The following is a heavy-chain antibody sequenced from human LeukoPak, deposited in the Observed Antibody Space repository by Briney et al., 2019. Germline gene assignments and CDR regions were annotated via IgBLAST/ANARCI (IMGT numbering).Heavy chain of an antibody. CDR2: MNPNSGNT. D-gene: IGHD4-17*01. CDR1: GYTFTSYD. J-gene: IGHJ4*02. V-gene: IGHV1-8*01. Sequence: GASVKVSCKASGYTFTSYDINWVRQATGQGLEWMGWMNPNSGNTGYAQKFQGRVTMTRNTSISTAYMELSSLRSEDTAVYYCAREPARDYGDRLPFDYWGRGTLVTVSS. CDR3: AREPARDYGDRLPFDY.